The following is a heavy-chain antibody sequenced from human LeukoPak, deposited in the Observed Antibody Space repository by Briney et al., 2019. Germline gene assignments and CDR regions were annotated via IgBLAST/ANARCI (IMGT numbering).Heavy chain of an antibody. CDR1: GFTFSSYW. D-gene: IGHD1-14*01. J-gene: IGHJ4*02. CDR3: ARARIDY. V-gene: IGHV3-7*04. CDR2: IKDDGSEK. Sequence: PGGSLRLSCVGSGFTFSSYWMTWARQAPGKGLEWVANIKDDGSEKYSVDSVKGRFTISRDNAKNLLYLQMSSLRAEDTAVYYCARARIDYWGQGTLVTVPS.